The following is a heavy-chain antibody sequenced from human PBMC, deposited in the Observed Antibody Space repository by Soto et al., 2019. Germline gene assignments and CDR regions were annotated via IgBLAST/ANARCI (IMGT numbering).Heavy chain of an antibody. J-gene: IGHJ3*02. Sequence: EASVKVSGKASGYTFTSYDINWVRQATGQGLEWMGRMNPNSGNTGYAQKFQGRVTMTRNTSISTAYMELNSLRAEDTAVYYCAKDRAVSGDTDAFDIWGQGTMVTVSS. CDR1: GYTFTSYD. CDR3: AKDRAVSGDTDAFDI. CDR2: MNPNSGNT. V-gene: IGHV1-8*01. D-gene: IGHD2-21*01.